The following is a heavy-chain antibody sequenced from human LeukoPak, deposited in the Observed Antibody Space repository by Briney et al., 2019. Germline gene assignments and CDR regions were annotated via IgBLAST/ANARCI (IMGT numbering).Heavy chain of an antibody. V-gene: IGHV5-51*01. CDR2: IYPGDSDT. J-gene: IGHJ5*02. CDR1: GYSFTSYW. D-gene: IGHD6-6*01. Sequence: HGESLKISCKGSGYSFTSYWIGWVRQMPGKGLEWMGIIYPGDSDTRYSPSFQGQVTISADKSISTAYLQWSSLKASDTAMYYCATKYSSSYNWFDPWGQGTLVTVSS. CDR3: ATKYSSSYNWFDP.